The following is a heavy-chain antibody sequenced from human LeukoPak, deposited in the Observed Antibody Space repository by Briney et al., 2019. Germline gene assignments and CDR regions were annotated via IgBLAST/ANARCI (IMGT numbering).Heavy chain of an antibody. J-gene: IGHJ4*02. CDR3: ARGHKWFRYLLDY. CDR2: INHNGST. D-gene: IGHD3-22*01. CDR1: GGSFSGYY. V-gene: IGHV4-34*01. Sequence: SETLSLTCAVYGGSFSGYYWSWIRQPPGKGLEWIGEINHNGSTNYNPSLKSRVTISVDTSKNQFSLKLSSVTAADTAVYYCARGHKWFRYLLDYWGQGTLVTVSS.